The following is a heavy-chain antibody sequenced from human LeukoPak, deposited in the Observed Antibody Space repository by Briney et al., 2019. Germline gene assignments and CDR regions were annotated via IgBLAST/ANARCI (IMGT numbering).Heavy chain of an antibody. Sequence: GGSLRLSCAASGFTFSRYWMHWVRQAPGKGLVWVSRINSDVSGTSYADSVKGRFTISRDNAKNTLYLQMKSLRAEDTAVYYCARGYDSSGYYYADAFDIWGQGTTVTVSS. CDR3: ARGYDSSGYYYADAFDI. CDR1: GFTFSRYW. V-gene: IGHV3-74*01. J-gene: IGHJ3*02. D-gene: IGHD3-22*01. CDR2: INSDVSGT.